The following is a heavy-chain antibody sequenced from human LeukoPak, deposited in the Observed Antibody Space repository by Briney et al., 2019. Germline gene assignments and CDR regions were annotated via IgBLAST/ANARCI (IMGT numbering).Heavy chain of an antibody. CDR1: GGSISSYY. Sequence: ETLSLTCTVSGGSISSYYWSWIRQPPGKGLEWIGYIYYSGCTNYNPSLKSRVTISVDTSKNQFSLKLSSVTAADTAVYYCANYMSSGWYGWDNWFDPWGQGTLVTVSS. CDR2: IYYSGCT. CDR3: ANYMSSGWYGWDNWFDP. V-gene: IGHV4-59*12. D-gene: IGHD6-19*01. J-gene: IGHJ5*02.